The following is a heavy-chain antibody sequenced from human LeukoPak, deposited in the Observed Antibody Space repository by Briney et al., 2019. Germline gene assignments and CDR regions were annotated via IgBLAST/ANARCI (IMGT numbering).Heavy chain of an antibody. CDR1: GYTFTSDG. CDR3: ARDRPVELGHLFDY. V-gene: IGHV1-18*01. Sequence: SVNVSCKPSGYTFTSDGISCVREAPGQGLERMGWISAYNGNTNYAQKLQGRVTMTTDTSTSTAYMELRSLRSADTAVYYCARDRPVELGHLFDYWGQGTLVTVSS. D-gene: IGHD6-6*01. CDR2: ISAYNGNT. J-gene: IGHJ4*02.